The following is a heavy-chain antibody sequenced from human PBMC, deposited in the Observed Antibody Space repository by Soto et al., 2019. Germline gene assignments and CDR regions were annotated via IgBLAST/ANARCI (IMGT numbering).Heavy chain of an antibody. V-gene: IGHV3-33*01. CDR1: GFTFSSYG. D-gene: IGHD4-17*01. J-gene: IGHJ3*02. CDR3: AREDDTGAPAVASDI. CDR2: IWYDGGNK. Sequence: QVQLVESGGGVVQPGRSLRLSCAASGFTFSSYGMHWVRQAPGKGLEWVAVIWYDGGNKYYADSVKGRFTISRDNSKNTLYLQMNSLRAEDTAVYYCAREDDTGAPAVASDIWGQGTMVTVSS.